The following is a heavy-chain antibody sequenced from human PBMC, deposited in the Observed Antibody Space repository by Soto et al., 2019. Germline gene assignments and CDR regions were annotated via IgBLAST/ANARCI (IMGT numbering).Heavy chain of an antibody. J-gene: IGHJ3*02. CDR3: ARDLPCSGGSCYYAFDI. CDR2: ISSSSSYI. V-gene: IGHV3-21*01. D-gene: IGHD2-15*01. CDR1: GFTFSSYS. Sequence: GGSLRLSCAASGFTFSSYSMNWVRQAPGKGLEWVSSISSSSSYIYYADSVKGRFTISRDNAKNSLYLQMNSLRAEDTAVYYCARDLPCSGGSCYYAFDIWGQGTMVTGSS.